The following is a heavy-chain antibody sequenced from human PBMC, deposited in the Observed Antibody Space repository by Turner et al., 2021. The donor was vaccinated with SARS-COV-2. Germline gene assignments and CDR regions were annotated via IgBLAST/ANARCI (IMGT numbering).Heavy chain of an antibody. D-gene: IGHD3-3*01. J-gene: IGHJ4*02. Sequence: EVQLVESGGGLVQPGGSLRLSCAASGSTLSSYWMSWVRQAPGKGLEWVANINQDGSEKYYVDSVKGRFTISRDNAKNSLYLQMNSLRAEDTAVYYCARDRSTYYDFWSGYWHFDYWGQGTLVTVSS. CDR3: ARDRSTYYDFWSGYWHFDY. V-gene: IGHV3-7*01. CDR1: GSTLSSYW. CDR2: INQDGSEK.